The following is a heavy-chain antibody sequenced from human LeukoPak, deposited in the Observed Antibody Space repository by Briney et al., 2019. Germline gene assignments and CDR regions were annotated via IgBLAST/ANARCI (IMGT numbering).Heavy chain of an antibody. CDR3: ARGSYDVLTGYSTLGEY. CDR2: VYYSEST. V-gene: IGHV4-39*02. CDR1: GGSISISTYY. Sequence: PSQTLSLPCTVSGGSISISTYYGGWGRRPPGKGVEWGGNVYYSESTYCSPTLKSRVTISVATSKRHLSLKLCSVTAGASAIYYCARGSYDVLTGYSTLGEYWGQGTLVTVSS. D-gene: IGHD3-9*01. J-gene: IGHJ4*02.